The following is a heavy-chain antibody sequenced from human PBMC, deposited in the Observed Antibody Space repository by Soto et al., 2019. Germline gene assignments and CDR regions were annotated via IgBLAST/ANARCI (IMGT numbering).Heavy chain of an antibody. CDR1: CYSIRRHY. CDR3: ARPTNSGSPNAFDI. J-gene: IGHJ3*02. D-gene: IGHD2-8*01. CDR2: IYYTGTT. V-gene: IGHV4-59*08. Sequence: SATLSLTRSFPCYSIRRHYWRWIRQSPGKGLEWIGYIYYTGTTRYNPSLKSRVTMSVDTSKNQFSLKLSSVTAADTAVYYCARPTNSGSPNAFDIWGQGTVVT.